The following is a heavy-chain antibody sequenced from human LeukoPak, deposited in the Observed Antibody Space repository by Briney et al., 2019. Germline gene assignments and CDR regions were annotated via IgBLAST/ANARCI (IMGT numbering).Heavy chain of an antibody. J-gene: IGHJ4*02. CDR1: GYSISSGYY. V-gene: IGHV4-38-2*02. Sequence: SETLSLTCTVSGYSISSGYYWGWIRQPPGKGLEWIGSIYYSGSTYYNPSLKSRVTISVHTSKNQFSLKLTPVTAADTAVYYCARGTTVNDFDYWGQGTLVTVSS. CDR3: ARGTTVNDFDY. CDR2: IYYSGST. D-gene: IGHD4-17*01.